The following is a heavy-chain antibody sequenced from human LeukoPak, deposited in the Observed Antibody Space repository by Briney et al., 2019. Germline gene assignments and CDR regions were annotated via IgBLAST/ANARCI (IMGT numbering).Heavy chain of an antibody. CDR3: ARGRDGYNYYYYYYIDV. CDR1: GGSFSGYY. D-gene: IGHD5-24*01. V-gene: IGHV4-34*01. CDR2: INHSGNT. Sequence: SETLSLTCAVYGGSFSGYYWSWIRQPPGRGLEWIGEINHSGNTNYNPSLKSRVTISVDTSKNQFSLQLSSVAAADTAVYYCARGRDGYNYYYYYYIDVWGKGTTVTVSS. J-gene: IGHJ6*03.